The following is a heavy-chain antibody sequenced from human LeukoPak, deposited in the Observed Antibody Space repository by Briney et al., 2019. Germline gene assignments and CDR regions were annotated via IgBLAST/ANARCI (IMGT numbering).Heavy chain of an antibody. CDR2: IYSGGST. CDR1: GFTVSSNY. D-gene: IGHD5-18*01. CDR3: ARDGDSYGYGYAFDI. J-gene: IGHJ3*02. Sequence: PGGSLRLSCAASGFTVSSNYMSWVRQAPGKGLEWVSVIYSGGSTYYADSVKGRFAISRDNSKNTLYLQMNSLRAEDTAVYYCARDGDSYGYGYAFDIWGQGTMVTVSS. V-gene: IGHV3-53*01.